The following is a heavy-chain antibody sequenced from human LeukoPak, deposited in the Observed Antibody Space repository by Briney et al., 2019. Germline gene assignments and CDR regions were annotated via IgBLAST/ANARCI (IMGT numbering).Heavy chain of an antibody. D-gene: IGHD3-10*01. CDR3: ARDPRYYGSGSPLDY. J-gene: IGHJ4*02. V-gene: IGHV4-39*07. CDR2: IYYSGST. Sequence: PSETLSLTCTVSGGSISSDNYYWGWIRQPPGKGLEWIGSIYYSGSTYYNPSLKSRVTISVDTSKNQFSLKLSSVTAADTAVYYCARDPRYYGSGSPLDYWGQGTLVTVSS. CDR1: GGSISSDNYY.